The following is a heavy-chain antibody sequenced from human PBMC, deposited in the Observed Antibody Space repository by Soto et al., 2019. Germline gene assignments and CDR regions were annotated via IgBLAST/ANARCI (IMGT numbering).Heavy chain of an antibody. Sequence: PGGSLRLSCAASGFTFSDYYMSWIHQAPGKGLEWVSYISSSGSTIYYADSVKGRFTISRDNAKNSLYLQMNSLRAEDTAVYYCAREGITGTRYYFDYWGQGTLVAVSS. CDR3: AREGITGTRYYFDY. CDR2: ISSSGSTI. V-gene: IGHV3-11*01. J-gene: IGHJ4*02. D-gene: IGHD1-20*01. CDR1: GFTFSDYY.